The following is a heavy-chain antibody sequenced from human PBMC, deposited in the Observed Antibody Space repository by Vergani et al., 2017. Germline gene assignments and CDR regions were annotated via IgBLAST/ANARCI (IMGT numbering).Heavy chain of an antibody. J-gene: IGHJ5*02. CDR2: IFSNDEK. CDR3: ARILGSSYYYDSSGYYDH. CDR1: GFSLSNARMG. Sequence: QVTLKESGPVLVKPTETLTLTCTVSGFSLSNARMGVSWIRQPPGKALEWLAHIFSNDEKSYSTSLKSRLTIAKDTSKSQVVLNMTNMDPVDTATYYCARILGSSYYYDSSGYYDHWGQGTLVTVSS. D-gene: IGHD3-22*01. V-gene: IGHV2-26*01.